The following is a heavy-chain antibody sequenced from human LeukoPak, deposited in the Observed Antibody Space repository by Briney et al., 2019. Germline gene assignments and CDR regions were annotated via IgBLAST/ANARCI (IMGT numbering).Heavy chain of an antibody. CDR3: ARVGINYDFDY. J-gene: IGHJ4*02. Sequence: ASVKVSCKTSGYTFTSYGVSWVRQAPGQGLEWMGWFSVYNGNANYLQKLQGGVTMTTDTSTTTAYMELRSLRSDDTAVYYCARVGINYDFDYWGQGTLVTVSS. D-gene: IGHD4-11*01. CDR2: FSVYNGNA. V-gene: IGHV1-18*01. CDR1: GYTFTSYG.